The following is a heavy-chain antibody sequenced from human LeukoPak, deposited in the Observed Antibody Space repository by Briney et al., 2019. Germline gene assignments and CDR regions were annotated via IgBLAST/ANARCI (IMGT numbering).Heavy chain of an antibody. D-gene: IGHD2-2*01. CDR3: AAVTRYRSSTSCPTAYAFDI. Sequence: ASVKVSCKASGYTFTDYYIHWVRQAPGQGLEWMGWINPNSGVTNYAQKFQSRVTMTRDTSITTAYMELSSLRSEDTAVYYCAAVTRYRSSTSCPTAYAFDIWGQGTMVTVSS. CDR1: GYTFTDYY. J-gene: IGHJ3*02. CDR2: INPNSGVT. V-gene: IGHV1-2*02.